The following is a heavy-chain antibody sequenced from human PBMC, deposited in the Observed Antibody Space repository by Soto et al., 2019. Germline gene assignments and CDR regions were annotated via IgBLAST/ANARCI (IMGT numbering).Heavy chain of an antibody. Sequence: TSETLSLTCTVSGGSISSYYWGWIRQPPGKGLEWIGSIYYSGSTYYNPSPKSRVTISVDTSKNQFSLKLSSVTAADTAVYYCARHDTRKLSWGQGTLVTVSS. CDR1: GGSISSYY. V-gene: IGHV4-39*01. CDR3: ARHDTRKLS. J-gene: IGHJ5*02. D-gene: IGHD2-15*01. CDR2: IYYSGST.